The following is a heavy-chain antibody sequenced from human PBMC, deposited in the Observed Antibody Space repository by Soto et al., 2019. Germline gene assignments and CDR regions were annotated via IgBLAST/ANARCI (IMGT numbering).Heavy chain of an antibody. Sequence: GGSLRLSCAASEFTFSNYAMSWVRQAPGKGLEWVSSISDNGGTTYYADSVKGRFTISRDNSKNTLFLQMNSLRAEDTAVYFCAKGNYNYGDALDIWGQGTMVTVSS. J-gene: IGHJ3*02. CDR3: AKGNYNYGDALDI. CDR1: EFTFSNYA. CDR2: ISDNGGTT. V-gene: IGHV3-23*01. D-gene: IGHD4-17*01.